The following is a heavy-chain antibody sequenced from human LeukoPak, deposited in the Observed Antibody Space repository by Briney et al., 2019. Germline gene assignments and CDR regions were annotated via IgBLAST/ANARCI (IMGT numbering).Heavy chain of an antibody. Sequence: PSETLSLTCAVYGGSFSGYYWSWIRQPPGKGLEWIGEINHSGSTNYNPSLKSRATISVDTSKNQFSLKLSSVTAADTAVYYCARGSGAHNYYDSSGYDDAFDIWGQGTMVTVSS. CDR2: INHSGST. CDR1: GGSFSGYY. V-gene: IGHV4-34*01. D-gene: IGHD3-22*01. J-gene: IGHJ3*02. CDR3: ARGSGAHNYYDSSGYDDAFDI.